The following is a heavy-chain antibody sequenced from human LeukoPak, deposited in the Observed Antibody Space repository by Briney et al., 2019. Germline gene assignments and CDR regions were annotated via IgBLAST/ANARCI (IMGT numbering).Heavy chain of an antibody. J-gene: IGHJ5*02. V-gene: IGHV4-4*07. D-gene: IGHD1-26*01. CDR3: ARDWSGNYYTNWFDP. Sequence: TSETLSLTCTVSGGSISSYYWSWIRQPAGKGLEWIGRIYTSGSTNYNPSLKSRVTISVDTSKNQFSLKLSSVTAADTAVYYCARDWSGNYYTNWFDPWGQGTLVTVSS. CDR2: IYTSGST. CDR1: GGSISSYY.